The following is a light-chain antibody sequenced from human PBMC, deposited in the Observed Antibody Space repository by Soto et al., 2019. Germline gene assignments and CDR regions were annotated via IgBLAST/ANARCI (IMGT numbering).Light chain of an antibody. CDR2: AAS. V-gene: IGKV3-11*01. Sequence: IVLTQSPGTLSLSPGDRATLSCRASHSINSSFLAWFQQKPGQAPRLLIYAASNRATGIPARFSGSGYGTDFTLTISSLEPEDFAVYYCQQRSNWPTFGQGTRLEIK. CDR1: HSINSSF. CDR3: QQRSNWPT. J-gene: IGKJ5*01.